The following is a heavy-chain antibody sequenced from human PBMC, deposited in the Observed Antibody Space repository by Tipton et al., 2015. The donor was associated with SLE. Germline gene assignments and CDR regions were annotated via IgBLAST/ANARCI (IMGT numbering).Heavy chain of an antibody. D-gene: IGHD3-16*01. V-gene: IGHV4-38-2*02. J-gene: IGHJ4*02. CDR1: GYSISSGYY. CDR2: IYHSGIT. Sequence: TLSLTCTVSGYSISSGYYWTWIRQPPGKRLEWIAYIYHSGITNYNPSLQSRVTISIDTSKNQFSLRLTSVTAADTAMYYCARAIGANFFNFWGQGTLVTVSS. CDR3: ARAIGANFFNF.